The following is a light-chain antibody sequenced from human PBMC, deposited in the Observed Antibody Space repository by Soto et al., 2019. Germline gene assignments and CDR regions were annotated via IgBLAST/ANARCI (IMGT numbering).Light chain of an antibody. J-gene: IGKJ2*01. V-gene: IGKV1-39*01. Sequence: DIQMTQSPSSLSAFVGDRVTITCRASQSISSYLYWYQQKPGEAPKILIYAASTLQSGVPSRFSGCVSGPDFSLPISSLQPEDFATNYCKQTFSAPVTFRQATRLETK. CDR2: AAS. CDR3: KQTFSAPVT. CDR1: QSISSY.